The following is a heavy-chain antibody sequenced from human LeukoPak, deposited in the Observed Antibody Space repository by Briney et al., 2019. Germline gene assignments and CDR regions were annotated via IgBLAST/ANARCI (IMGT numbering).Heavy chain of an antibody. J-gene: IGHJ4*02. CDR1: GGSISSHY. D-gene: IGHD3-10*01. CDR2: IYYSGST. V-gene: IGHV4-59*11. CDR3: ARNLEWLGGAPGD. Sequence: SETLSLTCTDSGGSISSHYWSWIRQPPGKGLEWIGYIYYSGSTNYNPSLKSRVTISVDTSKNQFSLKLSSVTAADTAVYYCARNLEWLGGAPGDWGQGTLVTVSS.